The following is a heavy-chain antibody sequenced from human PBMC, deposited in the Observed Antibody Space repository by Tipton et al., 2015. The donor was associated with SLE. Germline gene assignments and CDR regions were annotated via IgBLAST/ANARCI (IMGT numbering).Heavy chain of an antibody. CDR1: GGSISNRSYY. Sequence: TLSLTCTVSGGSISNRSYYWVWIRQPPGKGLEWIGSISYSGSTFYNPSFKSRVTISVDTSKNQFSLKLSSVTAADTAVYYCARGPSMVTTLGPFDYWGQGTLVTVSS. CDR3: ARGPSMVTTLGPFDY. CDR2: ISYSGST. V-gene: IGHV4-39*01. J-gene: IGHJ4*02. D-gene: IGHD4-17*01.